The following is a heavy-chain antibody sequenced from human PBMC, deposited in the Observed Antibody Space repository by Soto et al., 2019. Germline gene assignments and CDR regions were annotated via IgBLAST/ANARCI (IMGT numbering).Heavy chain of an antibody. Sequence: AGGSLRLSCAASGFTFSSYGMHWVRQAPGKGLEWVAVISYDGSNKYYADSVKGRFTISRDNSKNTLYLQMNSLRAEDTAVYYCEKEVHSNQCYYYGRIDDWGQGTMVTVSS. CDR3: EKEVHSNQCYYYGRIDD. D-gene: IGHD4-4*01. J-gene: IGHJ6*02. CDR2: ISYDGSNK. CDR1: GFTFSSYG. V-gene: IGHV3-30*18.